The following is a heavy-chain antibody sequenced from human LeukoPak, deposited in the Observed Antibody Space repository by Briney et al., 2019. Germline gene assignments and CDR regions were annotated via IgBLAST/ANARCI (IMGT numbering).Heavy chain of an antibody. CDR2: IYNSGRT. J-gene: IGHJ4*02. Sequence: PSETLSLTCTVSGGSIGLYYWSWIRQPAGKGLEWIGRIYNSGRTKYSPSLESRVTMSIDTSKNQFSLKLSSVSAADTAVYYCARVAMYEFFFDYWGQGTLVTVSS. CDR1: GGSIGLYY. D-gene: IGHD2-8*01. V-gene: IGHV4-4*07. CDR3: ARVAMYEFFFDY.